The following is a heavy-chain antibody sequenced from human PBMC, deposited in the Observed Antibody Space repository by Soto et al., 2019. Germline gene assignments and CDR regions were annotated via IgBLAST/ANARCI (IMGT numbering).Heavy chain of an antibody. CDR3: SLGPQINSPADAFDI. CDR2: INPNRGDT. D-gene: IGHD1-20*01. J-gene: IGHJ3*02. CDR1: GHTFNVYY. Sequence: QVHLVQSGAEVKKPGASVKVSCKSSGHTFNVYYLHWVRQAPGSGLEWMGKINPNRGDTTYSQRFPGRGTMTRDPVITTAYMDLTKLSSGDPGVFFFSLGPQINSPADAFDIWGQGTVVTVSS. V-gene: IGHV1-2*02.